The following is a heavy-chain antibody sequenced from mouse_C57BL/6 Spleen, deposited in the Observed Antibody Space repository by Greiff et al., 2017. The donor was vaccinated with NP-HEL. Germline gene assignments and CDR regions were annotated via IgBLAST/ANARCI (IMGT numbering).Heavy chain of an antibody. Sequence: EVQLQESGPELVKPGASVKMSCKASGYTFTDYNMHWVKQSHGKSLEWIGYINPNNGGTSYNQKFKGKATLTVNKSSSTAYMELRSLTSEDSAVYYCAREEYYGNLFAYWGQGTLVTVSA. D-gene: IGHD2-1*01. CDR3: AREEYYGNLFAY. CDR1: GYTFTDYN. J-gene: IGHJ3*01. V-gene: IGHV1-22*01. CDR2: INPNNGGT.